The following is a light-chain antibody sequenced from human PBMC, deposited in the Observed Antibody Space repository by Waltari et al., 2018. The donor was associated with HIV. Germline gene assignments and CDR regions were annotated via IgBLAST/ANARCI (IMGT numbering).Light chain of an antibody. CDR1: TSNIGGNT. J-gene: IGLJ1*01. V-gene: IGLV1-44*01. Sequence: QSVLAQPPSASGTPGQRVTISCSGTTSNIGGNTLSWYQQLPGTAPKLLIYSNNERPSGVPDRLSGSTSGTSASLVISGLQSEDEADYYCAAWDDSLKGGAFGTGTKVTVL. CDR3: AAWDDSLKGGA. CDR2: SNN.